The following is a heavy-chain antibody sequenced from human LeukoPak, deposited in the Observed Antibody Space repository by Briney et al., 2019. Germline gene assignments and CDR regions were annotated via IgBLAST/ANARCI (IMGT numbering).Heavy chain of an antibody. D-gene: IGHD3-22*01. Sequence: ASVKVSCKASGYTFTSYDINWVRQATGQGLEWMGWMNPNSGNTGYAQKFQGRVTMTRNTSISTAYMELNSLRSEDTAVYYCARAPGLVSYYDSSGYYYSGDFDYWGLEPWSPSPQ. CDR2: MNPNSGNT. CDR1: GYTFTSYD. V-gene: IGHV1-8*01. J-gene: IGHJ4*01. CDR3: ARAPGLVSYYDSSGYYYSGDFDY.